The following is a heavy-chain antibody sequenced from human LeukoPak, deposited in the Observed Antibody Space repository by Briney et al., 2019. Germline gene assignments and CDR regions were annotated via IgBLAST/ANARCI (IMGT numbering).Heavy chain of an antibody. CDR1: GGSISSYY. J-gene: IGHJ4*02. V-gene: IGHV4-59*01. D-gene: IGHD3-10*01. CDR2: IYYSGST. CDR3: ASAGYYYGSGSYPADFDY. Sequence: SETLSLTCTVSGGSISSYYWSWIRQPPGKGLEWIGYIYYSGSTNYNPSLKSRVTISVDTSKNQFSLKLSSVTAADTAVYYCASAGYYYGSGSYPADFDYWGQGTLVTVSS.